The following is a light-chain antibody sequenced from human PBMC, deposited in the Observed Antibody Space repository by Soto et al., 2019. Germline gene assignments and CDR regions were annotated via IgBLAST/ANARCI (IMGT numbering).Light chain of an antibody. J-gene: IGKJ3*01. CDR3: QQYNNWPQRFT. CDR1: QSVSSN. V-gene: IGKV3-15*01. Sequence: EIAMTQSPATLSVSPGDRATLSCRASQSVSSNLAGYHQKPGQAPRLLIYAASTRATGIPARFSGSGSGTEFTLTISSLQSEDFAVYYCQQYNNWPQRFTFGPGTKVDIK. CDR2: AAS.